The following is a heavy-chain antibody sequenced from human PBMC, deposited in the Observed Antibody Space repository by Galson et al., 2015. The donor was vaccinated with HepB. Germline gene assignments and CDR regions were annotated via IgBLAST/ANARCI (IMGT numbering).Heavy chain of an antibody. CDR2: INTYNGQT. CDR1: GYTFTSHT. CDR3: ARRNFDEEAFDH. Sequence: SVKVSCKASGYTFTSHTLDWLRQAPGQGPEWVGRINTYNGQTEFAQKFQGRVTMTIETSTSTAYMELRSLRSDDTAVYYCARRNFDEEAFDHWGQGTLVTVSS. V-gene: IGHV1-18*01. J-gene: IGHJ4*02.